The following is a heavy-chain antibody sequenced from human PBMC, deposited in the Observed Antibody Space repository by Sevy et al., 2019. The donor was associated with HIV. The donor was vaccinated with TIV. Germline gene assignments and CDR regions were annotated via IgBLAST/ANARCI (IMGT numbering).Heavy chain of an antibody. D-gene: IGHD3-22*01. CDR1: AFTFTKYA. CDR3: ATDPDGIYYYDGGVDY. Sequence: GGSLRLSCGASAFTFTKYAMNWVRQAPGKGLEWVSGISGRGEHADYADSVKGRFTVSRDNTKNTMFLQMKSLRVEDTAIYYCATDPDGIYYYDGGVDYWGQGTLVTVSS. V-gene: IGHV3-23*01. J-gene: IGHJ4*02. CDR2: ISGRGEHA.